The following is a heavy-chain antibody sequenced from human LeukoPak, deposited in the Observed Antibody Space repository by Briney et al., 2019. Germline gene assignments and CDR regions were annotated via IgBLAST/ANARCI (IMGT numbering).Heavy chain of an antibody. V-gene: IGHV3-23*01. CDR1: GFTFSSYA. CDR2: ISGSGGST. J-gene: IGHJ6*03. CDR3: ARSGPGADYMDV. Sequence: GGSLRLSCAASGFTFSSYAMSWVRQAPRKGLEWVSAISGSGGSTYYADSVKGRFTISRDNSKNTLYLQMNSLRAEDTAVYYCARSGPGADYMDVWGKGTTVTVSS. D-gene: IGHD1-26*01.